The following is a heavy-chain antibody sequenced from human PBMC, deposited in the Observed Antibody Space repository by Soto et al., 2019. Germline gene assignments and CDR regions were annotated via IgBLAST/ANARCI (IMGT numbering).Heavy chain of an antibody. CDR2: ISAYTDDS. CDR3: ARVIPGAEAWFDP. D-gene: IGHD2-2*01. CDR1: GNTFTNFG. Sequence: QGQLVQSGAEVKKPGASVKVSCTASGNTFTNFGVTWVRQAPGQGLEWMGWISAYTDDSNYAQKFQGRVTMTIDTSTSTAYWDLRSLTSDDTAVYYCARVIPGAEAWFDPWGQGTLVTVSS. V-gene: IGHV1-18*01. J-gene: IGHJ5*02.